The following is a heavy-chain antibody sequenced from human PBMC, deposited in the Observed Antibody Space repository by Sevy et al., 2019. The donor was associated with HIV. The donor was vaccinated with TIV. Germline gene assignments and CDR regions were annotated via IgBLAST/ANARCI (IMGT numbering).Heavy chain of an antibody. V-gene: IGHV3-15*01. CDR2: IKKKADGGTT. Sequence: GGSLRLSCAASGFTFTYAWMSWVRQAPGKGLEWVGRIKKKADGGTTEYAAPVKGRFTISREDSKKTLYLQMNSLKTDDTAVYYCTTDPIIVLLVTDGMDVWGQGTTVTVSS. J-gene: IGHJ6*02. CDR3: TTDPIIVLLVTDGMDV. D-gene: IGHD2-8*02. CDR1: GFTFTYAW.